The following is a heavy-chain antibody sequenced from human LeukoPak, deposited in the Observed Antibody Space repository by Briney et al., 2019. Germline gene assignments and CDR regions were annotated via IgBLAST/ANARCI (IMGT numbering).Heavy chain of an antibody. CDR1: GGSISSGSYY. CDR3: ASTTYYYDSSGYRITKLFDY. J-gene: IGHJ4*02. V-gene: IGHV4-61*02. D-gene: IGHD3-22*01. Sequence: SETLSLTCTVSGGSISSGSYYWSWIRQPAGKGLEWIGRIYTSGSTNYNPSLKSRVTISVDTSKNQFSLKLSSVTAADTAVYYCASTTYYYDSSGYRITKLFDYWGQGTLVTVSS. CDR2: IYTSGST.